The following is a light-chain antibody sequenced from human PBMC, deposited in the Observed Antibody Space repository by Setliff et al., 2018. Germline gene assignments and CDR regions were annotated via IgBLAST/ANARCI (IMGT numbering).Light chain of an antibody. CDR1: SSNIGAGFS. V-gene: IGLV1-40*01. J-gene: IGLJ1*01. CDR2: GNN. Sequence: QSVLTQPPSVSGAPGQRVTISCTGSSSNIGAGFSVHWYQQLPGTAPKVLIYGNNNRPSGVPDRFSGSKSGTSASLAIAGLQAEDEADYYCSSYTSRSTYIFGTGTKVTVL. CDR3: SSYTSRSTYI.